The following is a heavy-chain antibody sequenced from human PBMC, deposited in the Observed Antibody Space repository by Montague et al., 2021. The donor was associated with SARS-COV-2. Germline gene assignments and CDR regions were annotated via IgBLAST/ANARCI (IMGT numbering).Heavy chain of an antibody. Sequence: SETLSLTCTVSGGSISSSSYYWGWIRQPPGKGLEWIGSIYYSGSTYYNPSLKSRVTISVDTSKNQLSLKLNSVTAADTAVYYCARQENSSGWFKPDAFDIWGQGTMVTVSS. CDR1: GGSISSSSYY. CDR2: IYYSGST. J-gene: IGHJ3*02. D-gene: IGHD6-19*01. V-gene: IGHV4-39*01. CDR3: ARQENSSGWFKPDAFDI.